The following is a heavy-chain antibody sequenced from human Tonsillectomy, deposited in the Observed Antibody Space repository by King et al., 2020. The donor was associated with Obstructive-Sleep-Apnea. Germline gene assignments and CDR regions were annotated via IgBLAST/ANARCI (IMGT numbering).Heavy chain of an antibody. D-gene: IGHD3-10*01. CDR2: IYYSGST. Sequence: QVQLQESGPGLVKPSQTLSLTCTVSGGSISSGGYYWSWIRQHPGKGLEWIGYIYYSGSTYYNPSLRSRVTISVDTSKNQFSLKLSSVTAADTAVYYCARDRGSGSYLRGVYYYGMDVWGQGTTVTVSS. CDR3: ARDRGSGSYLRGVYYYGMDV. V-gene: IGHV4-31*03. CDR1: GGSISSGGYY. J-gene: IGHJ6*02.